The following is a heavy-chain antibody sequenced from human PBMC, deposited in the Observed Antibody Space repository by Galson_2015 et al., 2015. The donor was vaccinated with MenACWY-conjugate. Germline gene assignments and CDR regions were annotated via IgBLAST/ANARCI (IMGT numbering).Heavy chain of an antibody. V-gene: IGHV3-74*01. J-gene: IGHJ4*02. D-gene: IGHD1-26*01. CDR3: ARTGGSPPRGFDY. CDR2: INSDGSST. Sequence: SLRLSCAASGFTFTTYWMHWVRQVPGKGLVWVSRINSDGSSTNYADSVKGRFTISRDNAKNTLHLQMNSLRAEDTAVYYCARTGGSPPRGFDYWGQGTLVTVSS. CDR1: GFTFTTYW.